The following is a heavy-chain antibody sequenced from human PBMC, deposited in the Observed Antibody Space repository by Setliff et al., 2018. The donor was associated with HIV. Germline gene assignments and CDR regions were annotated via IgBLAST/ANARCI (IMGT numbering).Heavy chain of an antibody. Sequence: SETLSLTCIVSGGSISSSSSYWGWSRQPPGKGLEWIGSLYHSGTTYYKPSLKSRVTISVDTSKNQFSLKLTSVTAADAAVYYCTGDYNSGSNRFDYWGQGTPVTVSS. CDR3: TGDYNSGSNRFDY. CDR2: LYHSGTT. J-gene: IGHJ4*02. CDR1: GGSISSSSSY. V-gene: IGHV4-39*01. D-gene: IGHD3-10*01.